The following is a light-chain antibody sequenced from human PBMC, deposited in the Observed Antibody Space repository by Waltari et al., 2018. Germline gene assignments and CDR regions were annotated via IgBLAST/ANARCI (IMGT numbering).Light chain of an antibody. V-gene: IGKV2-28*01. CDR2: LGS. CDR3: MQALQTPPWT. CDR1: QSLLHSNGYNY. Sequence: DIVMIQSPLSLHVTPEEPASISCRSSQSLLHSNGYNYLDWYLQKPGQSPQLLIYLGSNRTSGGPDRFSGSGSGTDFTLKISRVEAEDVGVYYCMQALQTPPWTFGQGTKVEVK. J-gene: IGKJ1*01.